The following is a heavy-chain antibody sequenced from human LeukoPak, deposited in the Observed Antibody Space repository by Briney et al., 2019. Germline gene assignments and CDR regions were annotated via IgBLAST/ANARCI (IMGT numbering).Heavy chain of an antibody. V-gene: IGHV3-53*01. J-gene: IGHJ6*02. D-gene: IGHD6-6*01. CDR1: GFTVGSNY. Sequence: GGSLRLSCAASGFTVGSNYMSWVRQAPGKGLEWVSVIYSGGSTYYADSVKGRFTISRDNSKNTLYLQMNSLRAEDTAVYYCASHSSSYYYYGMDVWGQGTTVTVSS. CDR3: ASHSSSYYYYGMDV. CDR2: IYSGGST.